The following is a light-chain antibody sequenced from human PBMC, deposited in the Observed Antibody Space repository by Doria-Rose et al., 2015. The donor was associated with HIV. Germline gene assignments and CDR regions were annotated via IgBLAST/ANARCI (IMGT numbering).Light chain of an antibody. CDR2: TAT. J-gene: IGKJ2*01. CDR1: QGITSN. V-gene: IGKV1-39*01. Sequence: DVQLTQSPSSLSASVGDRVTITCRASQGITSNLNWYQQKAGKAPKLLIFTATTLQSGVPSRFSGGGSGTDFTLTISSLQPEDFATYYCLQTYSFPYSFGQGTKL. CDR3: LQTYSFPYS.